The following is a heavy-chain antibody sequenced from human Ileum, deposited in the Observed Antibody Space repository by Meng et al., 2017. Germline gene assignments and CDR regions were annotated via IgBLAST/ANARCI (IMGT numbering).Heavy chain of an antibody. J-gene: IGHJ4*02. CDR3: VLMNTFTHPGED. CDR2: ITGTSSYI. V-gene: IGHV3-21*01. Sequence: VELVGSGGGLGKPGGSLRLSCAASGFTFSSYSMNWVRQAPGKGLEWVSFITGTSSYIYYADSVKGRFTISRDNAKNSLYLQMNSLRAEDTAVYFCVLMNTFTHPGEDWGQGTLVTVSS. CDR1: GFTFSSYS. D-gene: IGHD3-16*01.